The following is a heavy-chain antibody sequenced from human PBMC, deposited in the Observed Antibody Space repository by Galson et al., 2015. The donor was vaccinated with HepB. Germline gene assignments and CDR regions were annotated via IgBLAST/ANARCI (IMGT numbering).Heavy chain of an antibody. V-gene: IGHV1-2*02. Sequence: SVKVSCKASGYTFTGYYMHWVRQAPGQGLEWMGWINPNSGGTNYAQKFQGRVTMTRDTSISTAYMELSRLRSDDTAVYYCARVPQYCSSTSCYYSAFDYWGQGTLVTVSP. CDR2: INPNSGGT. CDR3: ARVPQYCSSTSCYYSAFDY. CDR1: GYTFTGYY. J-gene: IGHJ4*02. D-gene: IGHD2-2*01.